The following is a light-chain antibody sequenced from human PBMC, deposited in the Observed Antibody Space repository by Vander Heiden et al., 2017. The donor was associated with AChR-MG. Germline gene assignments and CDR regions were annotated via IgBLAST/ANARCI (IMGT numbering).Light chain of an antibody. CDR1: QSISNY. J-gene: IGKJ4*01. CDR2: AAS. Sequence: DIQMTQSPSSLSPSVGDRVTISCRASQSISNYLNWYQQKPGKAPKLLIYAASTLQSGGPSRFSGSGSGTDCTLTISSLQPEDFATYYCQQSYSTPQLTFGGGTKVEIK. CDR3: QQSYSTPQLT. V-gene: IGKV1-39*01.